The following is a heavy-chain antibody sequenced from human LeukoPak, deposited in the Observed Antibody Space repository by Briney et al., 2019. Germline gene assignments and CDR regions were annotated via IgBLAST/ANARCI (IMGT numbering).Heavy chain of an antibody. Sequence: PGGSLRLSCAASGLTFSSYGMHWVRQAPGKGLEWVAVISYDGSNKYYADSVKGRFTISRDNSKNTLYLQMNSLRAEDAAVYYCAKAPYSGSDSDVDYWGQGTLVTVSS. CDR1: GLTFSSYG. J-gene: IGHJ4*02. CDR2: ISYDGSNK. CDR3: AKAPYSGSDSDVDY. D-gene: IGHD1-26*01. V-gene: IGHV3-30*18.